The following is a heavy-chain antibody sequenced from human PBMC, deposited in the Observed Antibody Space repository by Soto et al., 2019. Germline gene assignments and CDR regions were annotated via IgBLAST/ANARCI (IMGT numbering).Heavy chain of an antibody. Sequence: QMQLVEFGGGGVQPGRSLRLSCAASGFTFSSYGIHWVRQAPGKGLEWVAVISYDGRNKYYADSVKGRFAISRDNSRNTLYLQMSSLRAEDTAVYYCVKDGSSGWPYYYGLDVWGQGTTVTVSS. D-gene: IGHD6-19*01. CDR3: VKDGSSGWPYYYGLDV. CDR2: ISYDGRNK. CDR1: GFTFSSYG. V-gene: IGHV3-30*18. J-gene: IGHJ6*02.